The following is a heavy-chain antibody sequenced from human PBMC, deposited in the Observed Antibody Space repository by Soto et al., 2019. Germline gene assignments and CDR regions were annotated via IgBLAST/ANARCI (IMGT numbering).Heavy chain of an antibody. Sequence: WASVKVSCKASGYTFTRYAMHWVRQAPGQRPEWMGWINPGNGDTKYSENLQGRVTFARDTSASTTYMELGSLRSEDTAVYFCARNSFISGDDDSYYFDYWGQGTPVTVSS. CDR2: INPGNGDT. J-gene: IGHJ4*02. V-gene: IGHV1-3*01. CDR3: ARNSFISGDDDSYYFDY. D-gene: IGHD2-21*02. CDR1: GYTFTRYA.